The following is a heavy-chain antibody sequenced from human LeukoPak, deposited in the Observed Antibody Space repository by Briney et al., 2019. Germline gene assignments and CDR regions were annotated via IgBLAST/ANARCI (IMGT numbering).Heavy chain of an antibody. CDR1: GYTFTSYY. CDR3: ARDLVGVVVPAAMENDAFDI. Sequence: SVKVSCKASGYTFTSYYMHWVRQAPGQGLEWMGRIIPIFGTANYARKFQGRVTITTDESTSTAYMELSSLRSEDTAVYYCARDLVGVVVPAAMENDAFDIWGQGTMVTVSS. V-gene: IGHV1-69*05. D-gene: IGHD2-2*01. CDR2: IIPIFGTA. J-gene: IGHJ3*02.